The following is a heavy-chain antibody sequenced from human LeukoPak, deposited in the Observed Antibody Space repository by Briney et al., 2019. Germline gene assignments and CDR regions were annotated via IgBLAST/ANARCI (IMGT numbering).Heavy chain of an antibody. Sequence: GGSLRLSCAASGFTFSRYSIHWVRQAPGKGLEWVSSISSSSSYVYYADSVKGRFTISRDNAKNSLYLQMNSLRAEDTAVYYCARGLGYCSGGSCYGIDYWGQGTLVTVSS. CDR1: GFTFSRYS. J-gene: IGHJ4*02. D-gene: IGHD2-15*01. CDR2: ISSSSSYV. V-gene: IGHV3-21*01. CDR3: ARGLGYCSGGSCYGIDY.